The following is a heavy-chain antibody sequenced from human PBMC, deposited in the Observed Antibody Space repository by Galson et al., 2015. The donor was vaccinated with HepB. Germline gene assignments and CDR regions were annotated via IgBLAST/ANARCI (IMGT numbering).Heavy chain of an antibody. J-gene: IGHJ3*02. CDR2: IYPGDSDT. V-gene: IGHV5-51*01. D-gene: IGHD6-19*01. CDR3: ASRRDVSRWYWPLDAFDI. CDR1: GYSFTNYW. Sequence: QSGAEVKKPGESLKISCKASGYSFTNYWIAWVRQMPGKGLEWMGIIYPGDSDTRYSPSFQGQVTISADESISTAYLQWSSLKASDTAMYYCASRRDVSRWYWPLDAFDIWGQGAMVTVSS.